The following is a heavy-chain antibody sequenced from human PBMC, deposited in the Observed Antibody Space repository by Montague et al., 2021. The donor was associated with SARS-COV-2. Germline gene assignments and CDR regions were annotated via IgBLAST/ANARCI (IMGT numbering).Heavy chain of an antibody. CDR3: ARDLTYYYGMDV. CDR1: GFTFSSYA. Sequence: SLRLSCAASGFTFSSYAMHWVRQDPGKGLEWVAVISYDGSNKYYADSVKGRFTISRDNSKNTLYLQMNSLRAEDTAVYYCARDLTYYYGMDVWGQGTTVTVSS. V-gene: IGHV3-30*04. CDR2: ISYDGSNK. J-gene: IGHJ6*02.